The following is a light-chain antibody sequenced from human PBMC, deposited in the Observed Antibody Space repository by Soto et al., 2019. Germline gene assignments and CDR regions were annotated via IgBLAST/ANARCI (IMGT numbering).Light chain of an antibody. J-gene: IGKJ2*01. CDR2: DAS. V-gene: IGKV1-5*01. CDR3: QQYNSYLYT. CDR1: QSISSW. Sequence: DIQMTQSPSTLSASVGDRVTITCRASQSISSWLAWYQQKPGKAPKLLIYDASSLESGVPSRFSGSGSGTEVTLAISSLQPDDFAPYYCQQYNSYLYTFGQGTKLEIK.